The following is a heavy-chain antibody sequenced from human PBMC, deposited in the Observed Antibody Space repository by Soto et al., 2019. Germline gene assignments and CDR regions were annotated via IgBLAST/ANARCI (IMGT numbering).Heavy chain of an antibody. J-gene: IGHJ6*02. Sequence: ASVKVSCKASGYTFTGYYMHWVRQAPGQGLEWMGWINPNSGGTNYAQKFQDWVTMTRDTSINTAYMELSRLRSDDTAVYYCARQQPHYYYYGMDVWGQGTTVTVSS. CDR3: ARQQPHYYYYGMDV. CDR1: GYTFTGYY. D-gene: IGHD6-13*01. CDR2: INPNSGGT. V-gene: IGHV1-2*04.